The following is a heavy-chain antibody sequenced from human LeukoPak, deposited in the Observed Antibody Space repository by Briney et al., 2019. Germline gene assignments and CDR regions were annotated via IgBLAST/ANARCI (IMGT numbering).Heavy chain of an antibody. CDR3: ARDGRYFDWLLYGGYYYYMDV. V-gene: IGHV3-21*04. J-gene: IGHJ6*03. Sequence: GGSLRLSCAASGFTFSSYSMNWVRQAPGKGLEWVSSISTSSSYIHYADSVKGRFTISRDNAKNSLYLQMNSLRAEDTAVYYCARDGRYFDWLLYGGYYYYMDVWGKGTTVTVSS. CDR1: GFTFSSYS. D-gene: IGHD3-9*01. CDR2: ISTSSSYI.